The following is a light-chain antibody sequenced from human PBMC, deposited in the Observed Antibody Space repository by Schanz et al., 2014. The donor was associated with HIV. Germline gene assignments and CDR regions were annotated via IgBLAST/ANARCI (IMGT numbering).Light chain of an antibody. CDR1: TSNIGSST. V-gene: IGLV1-44*01. J-gene: IGLJ2*01. Sequence: QSVLPQPPSASGTPGQRVTITCSGSTSNIGSSTINWYQQLPGTAPRLLIHNDNQRPSGVPDRFSGSKSGTSASLAISGLQSEDEADYYCAAWDVNLNGPVFGGGTKLTVL. CDR2: NDN. CDR3: AAWDVNLNGPV.